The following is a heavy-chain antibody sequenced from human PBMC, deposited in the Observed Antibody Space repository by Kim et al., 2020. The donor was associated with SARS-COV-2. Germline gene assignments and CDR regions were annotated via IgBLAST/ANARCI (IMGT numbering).Heavy chain of an antibody. V-gene: IGHV3-23*01. CDR1: GFTFSTYA. J-gene: IGHJ4*02. CDR3: ARNPPGGFFDY. Sequence: GGSLRLSCAASGFTFSTYALSWVRQSPGKGLEWVSTVGTSDDTYYVDSVKGRFTISRDTSKNMLYVQMNSLGAEDTAIYYCARNPPGGFFDYWGQGTLVTVAS. D-gene: IGHD2-15*01. CDR2: VGTSDDT.